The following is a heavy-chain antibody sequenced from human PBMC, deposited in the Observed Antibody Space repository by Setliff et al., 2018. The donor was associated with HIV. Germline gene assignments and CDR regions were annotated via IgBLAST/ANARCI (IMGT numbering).Heavy chain of an antibody. Sequence: PSETLSLTCAVSGYSISRDYYWGWIRQPPGKGLEWIGSIYYSGTTNYNPSLKSRVTISVDTSKNQFSLKLSSVTAADTAVYYCAGEAWTSYRSSSGYYYYYMDVWGKGTTGTASS. D-gene: IGHD6-6*01. V-gene: IGHV4-38-2*01. CDR1: GYSISRDYY. CDR3: AGEAWTSYRSSSGYYYYYMDV. CDR2: IYYSGTT. J-gene: IGHJ6*03.